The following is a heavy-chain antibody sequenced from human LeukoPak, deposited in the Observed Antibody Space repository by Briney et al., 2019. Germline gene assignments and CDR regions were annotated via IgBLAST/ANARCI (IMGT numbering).Heavy chain of an antibody. D-gene: IGHD3-10*01. V-gene: IGHV3-23*01. J-gene: IGHJ4*02. Sequence: PGGSLRLSCAASGFTFSSYAMSWVRQAPGKGLEWVSAISGSGGSTYYADSVKGRFTISRDNSKNTLYLQMNSLRAEDTAVYYCARAGQFVELLGTRIPDYWGQGTLVTVSS. CDR3: ARAGQFVELLGTRIPDY. CDR2: ISGSGGST. CDR1: GFTFSSYA.